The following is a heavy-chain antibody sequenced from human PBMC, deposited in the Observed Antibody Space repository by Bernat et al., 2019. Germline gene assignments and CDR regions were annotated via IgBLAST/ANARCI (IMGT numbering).Heavy chain of an antibody. Sequence: HVQLQESGPGLVKPSGTLSLTCAVSGGSISSSNWWSWVRQPPGTGLECIGEIYHRVSTNYNPSLKSRVTISVDKSKNQFSLKLSSVTAADTAVYYCARDYYGSGSYYQDYYYGMDVWGQGTTVTVSS. CDR2: IYHRVST. J-gene: IGHJ6*02. V-gene: IGHV4-4*02. CDR3: ARDYYGSGSYYQDYYYGMDV. CDR1: GGSISSSNW. D-gene: IGHD3-10*01.